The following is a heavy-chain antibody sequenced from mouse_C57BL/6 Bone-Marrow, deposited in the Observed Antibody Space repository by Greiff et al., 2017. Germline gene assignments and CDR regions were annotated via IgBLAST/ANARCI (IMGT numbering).Heavy chain of an antibody. J-gene: IGHJ2*01. CDR1: GYTFTSYW. CDR3: TRRMIYYGSCLDY. CDR2: IHPNSGST. D-gene: IGHD2-1*01. Sequence: VQLQQPGAELVKPGASVKLSCKASGYTFTSYWMHWVKQRPGQGLEWIGMIHPNSGSTNYNEKFKSKATLTVDKSSSTAYMQLSSLTSEDSAVYYCTRRMIYYGSCLDYWGQGTTLTVSS. V-gene: IGHV1-64*01.